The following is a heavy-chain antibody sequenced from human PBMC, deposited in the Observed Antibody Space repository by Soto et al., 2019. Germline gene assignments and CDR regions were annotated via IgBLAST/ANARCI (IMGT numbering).Heavy chain of an antibody. V-gene: IGHV3-74*01. CDR1: GFTFSSYG. CDR2: INSDGSST. J-gene: IGHJ6*02. D-gene: IGHD4-4*01. Sequence: QSXESLSLSFAASGFTFSSYGMHWVRQAPGKGLVWVSRINSDGSSTSYADSVKGRFTISRDNAKNTLYLQMNSLRAEDTAVYYCALVTTVTKDSFWYYYYGMDVWGQGTTVTVSS. CDR3: ALVTTVTKDSFWYYYYGMDV.